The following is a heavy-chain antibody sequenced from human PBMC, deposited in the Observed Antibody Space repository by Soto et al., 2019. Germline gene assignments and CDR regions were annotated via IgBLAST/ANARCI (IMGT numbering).Heavy chain of an antibody. CDR2: IYYSGST. CDR3: ARLPYYYDSSGYYAAFDY. J-gene: IGHJ4*02. CDR1: GGSISSYY. Sequence: QVQLQESGPGLVKPSETLSLTCTVSGGSISSYYWSWIRQPPGKGLEWIGYIYYSGSTNYNPSLKSRVTISVDTSKNQFSLELSSVTAADTAVYYCARLPYYYDSSGYYAAFDYWGQGTLVTVSS. V-gene: IGHV4-59*01. D-gene: IGHD3-22*01.